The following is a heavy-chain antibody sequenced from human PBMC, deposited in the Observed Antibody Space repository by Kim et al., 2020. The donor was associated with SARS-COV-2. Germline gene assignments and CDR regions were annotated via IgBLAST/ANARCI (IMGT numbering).Heavy chain of an antibody. CDR3: VKEAAFTTIVVDYYFDY. D-gene: IGHD3-22*01. CDR1: GFTFSNYG. CDR2: VSYEGRNT. Sequence: GGSLRLSCVASGFTFSNYGMHWVRQAPGKGLEWVGIVSYEGRNTYYGGSVEGRFTISRDNSKNTLYLQMNSLRTEDTALYYCVKEAAFTTIVVDYYFDYWGQGTLFTVSS. J-gene: IGHJ4*02. V-gene: IGHV3-30*18.